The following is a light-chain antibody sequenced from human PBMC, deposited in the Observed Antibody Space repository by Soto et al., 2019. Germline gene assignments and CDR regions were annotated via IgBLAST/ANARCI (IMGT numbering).Light chain of an antibody. Sequence: QSALTQPPSASGSPGQSVAISCTGTSSDVGGYDRVSWYQQHPGKAPKVIIYEVNKRPSGVPDRFSGSKSGSTASLTVSGLQAEDEAEYYCSSYVGRSNFLWVFGGGTKLTVL. CDR3: SSYVGRSNFLWV. V-gene: IGLV2-8*01. CDR1: SSDVGGYDR. CDR2: EVN. J-gene: IGLJ3*02.